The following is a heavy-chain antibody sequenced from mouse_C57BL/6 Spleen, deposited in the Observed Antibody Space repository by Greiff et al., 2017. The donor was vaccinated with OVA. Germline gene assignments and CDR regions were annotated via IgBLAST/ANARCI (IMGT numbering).Heavy chain of an antibody. V-gene: IGHV5-4*01. D-gene: IGHD1-1*01. CDR2: ISDGGSYT. CDR3: ARQVTTVVAHYAMDY. CDR1: GFTFSSYA. J-gene: IGHJ4*01. Sequence: EVHLVESGGGLVKPGGSLKLSCAASGFTFSSYAMSWVRQTPEKRLEWVATISDGGSYTYYPDNVKGRFTISRDNAKNNLYLQMSHLKSEDTAMYYCARQVTTVVAHYAMDYWGQGTSVTVSS.